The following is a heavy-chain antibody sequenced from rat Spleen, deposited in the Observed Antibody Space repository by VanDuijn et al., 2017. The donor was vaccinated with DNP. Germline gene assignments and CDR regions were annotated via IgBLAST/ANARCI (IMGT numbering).Heavy chain of an antibody. J-gene: IGHJ2*01. CDR3: TRGGTYYFDY. CDR2: ITSSGGST. D-gene: IGHD4-3*01. Sequence: EVQLVESGGGLVQPGRSLKLSCAASGFTFSNYGMTWIRQVPGKGLEWVAAITSSGGSTYYPDSVKGRFTISRDDSTSTLYLQTDSLRSEDTATYYCTRGGTYYFDYWGQGVLVTVSS. CDR1: GFTFSNYG. V-gene: IGHV5-19*01.